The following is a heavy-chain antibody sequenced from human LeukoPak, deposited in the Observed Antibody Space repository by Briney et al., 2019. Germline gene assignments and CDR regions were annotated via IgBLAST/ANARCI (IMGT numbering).Heavy chain of an antibody. CDR3: ARDLVWFGEPKGHYNYMDV. J-gene: IGHJ6*03. D-gene: IGHD3-10*01. V-gene: IGHV3-7*01. Sequence: GGSLRFSCAASGFMFSSYWMSWVRQAPGKGLEWVADIKEDGSEKSYVDSVKGRFTISRDNAKNSLYLQMNTLRAEDTAVYYCARDLVWFGEPKGHYNYMDVWGKGTTVTVSS. CDR2: IKEDGSEK. CDR1: GFMFSSYW.